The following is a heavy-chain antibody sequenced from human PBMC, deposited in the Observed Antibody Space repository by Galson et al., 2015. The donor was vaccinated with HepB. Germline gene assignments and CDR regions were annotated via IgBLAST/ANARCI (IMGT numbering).Heavy chain of an antibody. CDR1: GFTFSNAW. Sequence: SLRLSCAAPGFTFSNAWMSWVRQAPGKGLEWVGRIKSKTDGGTTDYAAPVKGRFTISRDDSKNTLYLQMNSLKTEDTAVYYCTIGGYYGSGSYPWGQGTLVTVSS. V-gene: IGHV3-15*01. J-gene: IGHJ5*02. CDR3: TIGGYYGSGSYP. D-gene: IGHD3-10*01. CDR2: IKSKTDGGTT.